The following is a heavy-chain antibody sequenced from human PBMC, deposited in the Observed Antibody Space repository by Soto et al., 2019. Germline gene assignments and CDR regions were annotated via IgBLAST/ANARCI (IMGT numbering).Heavy chain of an antibody. CDR1: GFTFSSYA. CDR2: ISYDGSNK. J-gene: IGHJ6*02. Sequence: QVQLVESGGGVVQPGRSLRLSCAASGFTFSSYAMHWVRQAPGKGLEWVAVISYDGSNKYYADSVKGRFTISRDNSKNTLYLQMNSLRAEDTAVYYCARDFMWYSDHSSSWYSSDGMDVWGQGTTVTVSS. D-gene: IGHD6-13*01. V-gene: IGHV3-30-3*01. CDR3: ARDFMWYSDHSSSWYSSDGMDV.